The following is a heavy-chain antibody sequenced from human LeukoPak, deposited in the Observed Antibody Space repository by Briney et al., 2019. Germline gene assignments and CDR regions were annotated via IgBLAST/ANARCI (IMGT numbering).Heavy chain of an antibody. Sequence: GGSLRLSCAASGFTFSDYYMSWIRQAPGKGLEWVSTIKGIGPTTYYADSVKGRFTISRDNAKNSLYLQMNSLRAEDTALYYCASSRYDSSGYYGIIGYWGQGTLVTVSS. CDR2: IKGIGPTT. J-gene: IGHJ4*02. D-gene: IGHD3-22*01. V-gene: IGHV3-11*04. CDR3: ASSRYDSSGYYGIIGY. CDR1: GFTFSDYY.